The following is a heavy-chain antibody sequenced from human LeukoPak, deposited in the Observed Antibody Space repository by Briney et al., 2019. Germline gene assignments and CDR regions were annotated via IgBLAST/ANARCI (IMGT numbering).Heavy chain of an antibody. J-gene: IGHJ4*02. Sequence: GGSLRLSCAASGFTFDDYAMDWVRQAPGKGLEWVSLISGDGGSTYYADSVKGRFTISRDNSKNSLYLQMNSLRTEDTALYYCAKDHYGPYYFDYWGQGTLVTVSS. CDR3: AKDHYGPYYFDY. CDR1: GFTFDDYA. V-gene: IGHV3-43*02. CDR2: ISGDGGST. D-gene: IGHD3-10*01.